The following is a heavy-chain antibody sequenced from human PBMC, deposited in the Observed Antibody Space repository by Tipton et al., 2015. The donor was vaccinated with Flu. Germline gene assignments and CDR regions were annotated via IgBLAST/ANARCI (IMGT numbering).Heavy chain of an antibody. CDR1: GGSINRSHYY. CDR2: INHSGST. V-gene: IGHV4-39*07. Sequence: TLSLTCTVSGGSINRSHYYWGWIRQPPGKGLEWIGEINHSGSTNYNPSLKSRVTISVDTSKNQFSLKLSSVTAADTAVYYCARGLGVVVAVAFDIWGPRDNDHRLF. D-gene: IGHD2-15*01. CDR3: ARGLGVVVAVAFDI. J-gene: IGHJ3*02.